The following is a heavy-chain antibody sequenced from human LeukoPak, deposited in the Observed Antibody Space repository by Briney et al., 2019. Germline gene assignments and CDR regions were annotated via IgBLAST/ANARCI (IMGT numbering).Heavy chain of an antibody. CDR2: ISADGNNI. D-gene: IGHD6-6*01. V-gene: IGHV3-23*01. CDR3: AKDAGPQQLVFFDS. J-gene: IGHJ4*02. CDR1: GFTFGVFG. Sequence: PGGSLRLSCIATGFTFGVFGMAWVRQAPGQGLEWVSTISADGNNIHQADSVKGRFAISRDNSGGTLYLQMNSLRAEDTAIYYCAKDAGPQQLVFFDSWGQGTLVAVSS.